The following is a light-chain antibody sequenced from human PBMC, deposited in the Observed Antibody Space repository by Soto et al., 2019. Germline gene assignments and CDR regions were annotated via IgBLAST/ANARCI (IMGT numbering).Light chain of an antibody. CDR3: QQYYGSSYS. J-gene: IGKJ2*01. V-gene: IGKV4-1*01. Sequence: DIVMTQSPDSLAVSLGERATINCKSSQSILFSSNNQHYLAWYQQKPGQPPKLLIYWASTRESGVPDRFSGSGSGTDFTLTISSLQAEDAAVYYCQQYYGSSYSFGQGTKLEIK. CDR2: WAS. CDR1: QSILFSSNNQHY.